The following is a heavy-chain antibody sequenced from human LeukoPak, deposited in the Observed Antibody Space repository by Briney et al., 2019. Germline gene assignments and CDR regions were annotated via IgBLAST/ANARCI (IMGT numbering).Heavy chain of an antibody. Sequence: GESLKISCKCSGHSFTSFWIGWVRQMPGKGLEWMGIIYPSDSDTRYSPSFQGQVTISADKSINTAYLQWSSLKASDTAMYFCARSSGCYFSVWGKGTTVTAPS. J-gene: IGHJ6*04. CDR3: ARSSGCYFSV. CDR2: IYPSDSDT. V-gene: IGHV5-51*01. D-gene: IGHD3-10*01. CDR1: GHSFTSFW.